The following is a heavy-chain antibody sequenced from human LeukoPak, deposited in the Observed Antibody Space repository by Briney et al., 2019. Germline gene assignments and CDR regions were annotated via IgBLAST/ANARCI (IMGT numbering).Heavy chain of an antibody. CDR2: IYPGDSDT. V-gene: IGHV5-51*01. CDR1: GYRFTSYW. D-gene: IGHD5-12*01. CDR3: ARLTGYSGYAGGFDP. J-gene: IGHJ5*02. Sequence: GESLKISCKGSGYRFTSYWIGWARQMPGKGLEWMGIIYPGDSDTRYSPSFQGQVTISADKSISTAYLQWSSLKASDTAMYYCARLTGYSGYAGGFDPWGQGTLVTVSS.